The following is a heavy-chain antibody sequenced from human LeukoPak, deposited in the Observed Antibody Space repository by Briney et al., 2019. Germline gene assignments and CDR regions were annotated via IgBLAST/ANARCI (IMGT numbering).Heavy chain of an antibody. D-gene: IGHD3-22*01. J-gene: IGHJ1*01. CDR3: AGEYYYDSSGYYLH. CDR1: GYSFTSNV. CDR2: ISAYNGNT. V-gene: IGHV1-18*01. Sequence: ASVKVSCKASGYSFTSNVISWVRQAPGQGLEWMGWISAYNGNTNYAQKLQGRVTMTTDTSTSTAYMELRSLRSDDTAVYYCAGEYYYDSSGYYLHWGQGTLVTVSS.